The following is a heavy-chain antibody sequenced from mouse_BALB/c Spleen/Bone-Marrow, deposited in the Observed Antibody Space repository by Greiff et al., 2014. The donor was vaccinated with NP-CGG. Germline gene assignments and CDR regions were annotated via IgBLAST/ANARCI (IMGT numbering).Heavy chain of an antibody. CDR3: ARHYGYVDAMDY. CDR1: GITVSSYT. J-gene: IGHJ4*01. Sequence: EVQVVESGGGLVKPGESLKFSCAASGITVSSYTMSWVRQTPEKRLEWVASITGGGTTYYPDSVKGRFTISRDNARNILYLQVSSLRSEDTAIYYCARHYGYVDAMDYWGQGTSVPVSS. D-gene: IGHD1-2*01. V-gene: IGHV5-6-5*01. CDR2: ITGGGTT.